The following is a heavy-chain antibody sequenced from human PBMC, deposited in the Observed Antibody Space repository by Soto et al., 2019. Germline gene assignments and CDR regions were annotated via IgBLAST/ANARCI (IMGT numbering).Heavy chain of an antibody. J-gene: IGHJ5*02. D-gene: IGHD4-17*01. CDR2: IYYSGST. CDR1: GGSISSGYYY. CDR3: ARDETTVAYNWFDP. Sequence: PSETLSLTCTVSGGSISSGYYYWSWIRQPPGKGLEWIGYIYYSGSTYYNPSLKSRVSISVDTSKNQFSLKLTSVTAADTAVYYCARDETTVAYNWFDPWGQGTLVTVSS. V-gene: IGHV4-30-4*01.